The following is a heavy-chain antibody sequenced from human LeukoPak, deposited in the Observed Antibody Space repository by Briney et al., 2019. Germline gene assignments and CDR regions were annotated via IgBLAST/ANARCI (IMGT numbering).Heavy chain of an antibody. CDR3: AGGSAGYSSGPLDY. D-gene: IGHD6-19*01. J-gene: IGHJ4*02. CDR2: IYYSGST. Sequence: SETLSLTCTVSGGSLSSSSYYWGWIRQPPGKGLEWIGSIYYSGSTYYNPSLKSRVTISVDTSKNQFSLKLSSVTAADTAVYYCAGGSAGYSSGPLDYWGQGTLVTVSS. CDR1: GGSLSSSSYY. V-gene: IGHV4-39*01.